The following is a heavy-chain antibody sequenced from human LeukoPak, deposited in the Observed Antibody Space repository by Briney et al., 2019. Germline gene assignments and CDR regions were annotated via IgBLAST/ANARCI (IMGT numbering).Heavy chain of an antibody. CDR1: GHSISSGYY. V-gene: IGHV4-38-2*02. CDR2: MYHRGST. Sequence: SETLSLTCSVSGHSISSGYYWGWIRPPPGKGLEWIGTMYHRGSTYYNPSLKSRVTMSGETSKNHFSLKLSSVIAADAAVYYCARASSGYSGYGPGSYYYYMDVWGKGTTVTVSS. J-gene: IGHJ6*03. D-gene: IGHD5-12*01. CDR3: ARASSGYSGYGPGSYYYYMDV.